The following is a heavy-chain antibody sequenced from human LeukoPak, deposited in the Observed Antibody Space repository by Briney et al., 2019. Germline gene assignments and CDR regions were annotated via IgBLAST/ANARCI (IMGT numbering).Heavy chain of an antibody. CDR2: IYYSGNT. V-gene: IGHV4-39*01. Sequence: PSETLSLTCTVSGGSISSSSYYWGWIRQPPGKGLEWIGSIYYSGNTYYNPSLKSRITISVDTSKNQFSLRLSSVTAADTAMYYCARNYSDNSVYFAFDIWGQGTMVTVSS. D-gene: IGHD3-22*01. CDR3: ARNYSDNSVYFAFDI. J-gene: IGHJ3*02. CDR1: GGSISSSSYY.